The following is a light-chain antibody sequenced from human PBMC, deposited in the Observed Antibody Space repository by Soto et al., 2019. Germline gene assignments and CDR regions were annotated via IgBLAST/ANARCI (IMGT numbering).Light chain of an antibody. CDR2: EVS. J-gene: IGLJ2*01. Sequence: QSALTQPASVSGSPGQSITISCTGTSSDVGGYSYVSWDQQHPGKTPKLMIYEVSNRPSGVSHRFSGSKSGNTASLTISGLQTEDEAEYYCSSFSSITREVFGGGTKLTVL. CDR3: SSFSSITREV. CDR1: SSDVGGYSY. V-gene: IGLV2-14*01.